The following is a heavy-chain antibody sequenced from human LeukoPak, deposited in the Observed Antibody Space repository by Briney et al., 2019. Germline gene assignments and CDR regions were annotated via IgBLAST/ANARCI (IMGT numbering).Heavy chain of an antibody. J-gene: IGHJ4*02. CDR2: IRGDGSDN. Sequence: GGSLRLSCAASGFTFSSYWMSWVRQAPGKGLEWVASIRGDGSDNHYVDSVRGRFTISRDNAKNSLYLQMNSLRAEDTAVYYCARDLGYYRADYWGQGTLVTVSS. CDR3: ARDLGYYRADY. V-gene: IGHV3-7*04. CDR1: GFTFSSYW. D-gene: IGHD1-26*01.